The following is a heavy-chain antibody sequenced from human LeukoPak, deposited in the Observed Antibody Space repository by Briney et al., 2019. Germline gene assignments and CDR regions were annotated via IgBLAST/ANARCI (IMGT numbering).Heavy chain of an antibody. V-gene: IGHV3-11*04. CDR2: ISSRASTI. D-gene: IGHD6-6*01. Sequence: GGSLRLSCAASGFTFSDYYMSWIRQAPGKGLEWVSYISSRASTIHYADSVKGRFTISRDNAKNSLYLQMNSLRAEDTAVYYCAKGGPFSTSSQKYFDPWGQGSLVIVS. CDR1: GFTFSDYY. CDR3: AKGGPFSTSSQKYFDP. J-gene: IGHJ5*02.